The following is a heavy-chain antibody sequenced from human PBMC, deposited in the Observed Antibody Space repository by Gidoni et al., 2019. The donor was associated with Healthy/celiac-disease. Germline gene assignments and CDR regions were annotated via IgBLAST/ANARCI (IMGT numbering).Heavy chain of an antibody. J-gene: IGHJ2*01. Sequence: QVQLQESGPGLVKPSATLSLTCTVSGGSISSYYWRWIRQPPGKGLEWIGYIYYSGSTNYNPSLKSRVTISVDTSKNQFSLKLSSVTAADTAVYYCARLRYDSSGYAPYWYFDLWGRGTLVTVSS. CDR3: ARLRYDSSGYAPYWYFDL. D-gene: IGHD3-22*01. CDR2: IYYSGST. CDR1: GGSISSYY. V-gene: IGHV4-59*01.